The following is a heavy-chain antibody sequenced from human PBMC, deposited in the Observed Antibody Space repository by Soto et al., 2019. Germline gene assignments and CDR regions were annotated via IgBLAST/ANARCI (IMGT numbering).Heavy chain of an antibody. D-gene: IGHD2-15*01. Sequence: QLVESGGGLVQPGGSLRLSCSASGFTFSESTIYWVRQVPGKGLEAISAVSTSGRSTYYADSVKDRFRISRDNSKNTIYLQMGSLRPEDTARYYCVKQAHGLDGVAFDYRGRGTQVTVAS. CDR3: VKQAHGLDGVAFDY. V-gene: IGHV3-64D*06. J-gene: IGHJ4*01. CDR2: VSTSGRST. CDR1: GFTFSEST.